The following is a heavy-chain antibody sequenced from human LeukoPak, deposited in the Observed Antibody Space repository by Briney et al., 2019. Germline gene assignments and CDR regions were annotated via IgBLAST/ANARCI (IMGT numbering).Heavy chain of an antibody. CDR2: IGGAGDT. J-gene: IGHJ4*02. CDR3: AADPAPGVFLYGQ. CDR1: GFTFRDYA. V-gene: IGHV3-23*01. Sequence: GGSLRLSCAASGFTFRDYAMNWVRQAPGKGLEWVSTIGGAGDTYYADSVRGRFTVSRDDSKNTVNLQMSSLRADDTAMYYCAADPAPGVFLYGQWGQGTLVTVSS. D-gene: IGHD3-3*01.